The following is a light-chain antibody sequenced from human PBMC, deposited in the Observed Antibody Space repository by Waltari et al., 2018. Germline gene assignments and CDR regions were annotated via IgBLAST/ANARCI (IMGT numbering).Light chain of an antibody. CDR3: QVWDNSVVV. Sequence: SYVLTQPPSVSVAPGETARLSCGGDNIASKSVQWYQKPGQAPMMVIYYDRDRPSGISWGFAGSNFGETATLTISRVEAGDEADYYCQVWDNSVVVFGGGTKLTVL. CDR2: YDR. V-gene: IGLV3-21*04. J-gene: IGLJ2*01. CDR1: NIASKS.